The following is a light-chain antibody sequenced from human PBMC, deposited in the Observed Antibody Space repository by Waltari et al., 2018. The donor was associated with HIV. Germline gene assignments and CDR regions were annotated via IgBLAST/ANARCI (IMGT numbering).Light chain of an antibody. CDR2: STS. CDR3: HQYGTSPPIT. V-gene: IGKV3-20*01. CDR1: QSISSLY. J-gene: IGKJ5*01. Sequence: EIVLTQSPGTLSLSPGERVILSCRASQSISSLYIAWFQQKPGQAPKLLIYSTSTRATDIPDRFSGSGSGTDFTLTITRLEPEDFAVYYCHQYGTSPPITFGQGTRLEIK.